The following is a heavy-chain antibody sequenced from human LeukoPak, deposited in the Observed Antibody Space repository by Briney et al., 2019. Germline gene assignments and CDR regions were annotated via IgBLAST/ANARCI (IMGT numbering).Heavy chain of an antibody. Sequence: SETLSLTCTVSVGSISSRSYFWGWLRQPPGKGLEWIACIYYSGSPFYTPSLKSRVTISVGTSKNQFSLRLSSVTAADTAVYYCARESYCTAATCPGWSDPWGQGTLVTASS. D-gene: IGHD2-8*02. CDR1: VGSISSRSYF. J-gene: IGHJ5*02. V-gene: IGHV4-39*07. CDR2: IYYSGSP. CDR3: ARESYCTAATCPGWSDP.